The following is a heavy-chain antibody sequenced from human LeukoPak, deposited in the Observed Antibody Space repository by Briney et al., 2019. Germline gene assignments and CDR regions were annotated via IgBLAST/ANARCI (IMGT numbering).Heavy chain of an antibody. CDR1: GYTLTSYY. V-gene: IGHV1-46*01. CDR3: AREGTEEYGDYVSDYFDY. CDR2: INPSGGST. J-gene: IGHJ4*02. D-gene: IGHD4-17*01. Sequence: ASVKVSCKASGYTLTSYYMHWVRQAPGQGLEWMGIINPSGGSTSYAQKFQGRVTMTRDTSTSTVYMELSSLRSEDTAVYYCAREGTEEYGDYVSDYFDYWGQGTLVTVSS.